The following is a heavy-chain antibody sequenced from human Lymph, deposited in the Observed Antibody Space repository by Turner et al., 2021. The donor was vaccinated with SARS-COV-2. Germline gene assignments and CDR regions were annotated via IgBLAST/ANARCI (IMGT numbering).Heavy chain of an antibody. Sequence: QVQLVESGGGVVQPGRSLRLSCAASGFTFSSYAMHWVRQAPGKGPEWVAFISYDGSDKYYADSVKGRFTFSRDNSKNTLYLQMNSLRAEDTAVYYCARDRDSSGWVDYWGQGTLVTVSS. J-gene: IGHJ4*02. CDR2: ISYDGSDK. V-gene: IGHV3-30*04. D-gene: IGHD3-22*01. CDR3: ARDRDSSGWVDY. CDR1: GFTFSSYA.